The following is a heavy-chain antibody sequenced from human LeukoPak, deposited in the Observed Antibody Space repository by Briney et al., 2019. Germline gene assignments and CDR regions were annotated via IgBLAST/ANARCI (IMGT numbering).Heavy chain of an antibody. CDR2: IIPIFGTA. CDR3: ASPLSSDSSGWY. J-gene: IGHJ4*02. CDR1: GGTFSSYA. V-gene: IGHV1-69*05. D-gene: IGHD6-19*01. Sequence: PVKVSCKASGGTFSSYAISWVRQAPGQGLEWMGGIIPIFGTANYAQKFQGRVTITTDESTSTAYMELSSLRSEDTAVYYCASPLSSDSSGWYWGQGTLVTVSS.